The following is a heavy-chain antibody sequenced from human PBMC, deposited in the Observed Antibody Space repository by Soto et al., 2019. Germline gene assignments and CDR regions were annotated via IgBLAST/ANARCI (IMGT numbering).Heavy chain of an antibody. V-gene: IGHV4-31*03. CDR2: IYYSGST. D-gene: IGHD3-10*01. Sequence: QVQLQESGPGLVKPSQTLSLTCTVSGGSISSGGYYWSWIRQHPGKGLEWIGYIYYSGSTYYNPSLKSRVTIPEDTSNNQCSLKLSSVSDADPAVYYGSTGSLCGAPMDVWGQGTTVTVSS. CDR1: GGSISSGGYY. J-gene: IGHJ6*02. CDR3: STGSLCGAPMDV.